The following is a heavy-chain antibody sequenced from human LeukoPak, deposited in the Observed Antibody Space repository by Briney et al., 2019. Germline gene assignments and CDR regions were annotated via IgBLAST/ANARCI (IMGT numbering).Heavy chain of an antibody. CDR2: TYSGGST. CDR3: ARVDVVTVGKNAFDI. D-gene: IGHD4-23*01. V-gene: IGHV3-53*01. Sequence: GGSLRLSCAASGFTVSSNYMSWVRQAPGKGLEWVSVTYSGGSTNYADSVKGRFSISRDNSKNTLYLQMNSLRAEDTAVYYCARVDVVTVGKNAFDIWGQGTMVTVSS. J-gene: IGHJ3*02. CDR1: GFTVSSNY.